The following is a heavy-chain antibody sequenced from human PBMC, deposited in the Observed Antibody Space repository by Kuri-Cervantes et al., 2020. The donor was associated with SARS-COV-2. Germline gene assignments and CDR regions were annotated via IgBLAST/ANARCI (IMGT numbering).Heavy chain of an antibody. J-gene: IGHJ6*03. D-gene: IGHD6-19*01. CDR1: GYSISSGYY. CDR3: ARNSGYSSGWFYYYYCMDV. CDR2: IYHSGST. V-gene: IGHV4-38-2*01. Sequence: SQTLSLTCAVSGYSISSGYYWGWIRQPPGKGLEWIGSIYHSGSTYYNPSLKSRVTISVDTSKNQFSLKLSSVTAADTAVYYCARNSGYSSGWFYYYYCMDVWGKGTTVTVSS.